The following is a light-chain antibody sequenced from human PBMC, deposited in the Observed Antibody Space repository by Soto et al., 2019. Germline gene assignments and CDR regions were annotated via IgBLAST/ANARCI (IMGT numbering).Light chain of an antibody. CDR3: QKYNSAPNT. J-gene: IGKJ3*01. V-gene: IGKV1-27*01. CDR2: AAS. Sequence: DIQMTQSPSSLSASVGDRVTITCRASQGISNYLAWYQQKPGKVPKLLIYAASTSQSGVPSRFSGSGSGTDFTLTISSLQPEDVATYYCQKYNSAPNTFGPGTKVDIK. CDR1: QGISNY.